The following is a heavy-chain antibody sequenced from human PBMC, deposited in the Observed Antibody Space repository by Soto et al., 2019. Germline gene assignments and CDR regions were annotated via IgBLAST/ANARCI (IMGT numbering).Heavy chain of an antibody. V-gene: IGHV4-4*07. CDR1: GSSFSDFY. D-gene: IGHD1-1*01. Sequence: GTLSLTCTVSGSSFSDFYLRWIRQAAGKGLEWIGRIYATGTTNYNPSFESRVMMLSNTTKKQFSHKLRAVTAADATAEYCVRRGTKTLQYWFDPWGQGISVTVSS. J-gene: IGHJ5*02. CDR2: IYATGTT. CDR3: RRGTKTLQYWFDP.